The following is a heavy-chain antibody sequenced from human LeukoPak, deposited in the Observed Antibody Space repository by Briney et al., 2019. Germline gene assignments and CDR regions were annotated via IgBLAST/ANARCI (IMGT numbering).Heavy chain of an antibody. Sequence: SETLSLTCAVYGGSFSGYYWSWIRQPPGKGLEWIGEINHSGSTYYNPSLKSRVTISVDTSKNQFSLKLSSVTAADTAVYYCARIPFGVVTKFDYWGQGTLVTVSS. J-gene: IGHJ4*02. V-gene: IGHV4-34*01. CDR3: ARIPFGVVTKFDY. CDR1: GGSFSGYY. D-gene: IGHD3-3*01. CDR2: INHSGST.